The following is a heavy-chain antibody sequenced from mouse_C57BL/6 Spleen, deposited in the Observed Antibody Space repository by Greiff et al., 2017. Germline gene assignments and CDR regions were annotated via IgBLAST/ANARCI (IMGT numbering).Heavy chain of an antibody. CDR1: GFTFSDYY. CDR2: INYDGSST. V-gene: IGHV5-16*01. D-gene: IGHD2-5*01. Sequence: EVNVVESEGGLVQPGSSMKLSCPASGFTFSDYYMAWVRQVPEKGLEWVANINYDGSSTYYLDSLKSRFSITRDNAKNILYLQMSSLKSEDTATYYCATYYSNQFDYGGKGTTLTVSS. CDR3: ATYYSNQFDY. J-gene: IGHJ2*01.